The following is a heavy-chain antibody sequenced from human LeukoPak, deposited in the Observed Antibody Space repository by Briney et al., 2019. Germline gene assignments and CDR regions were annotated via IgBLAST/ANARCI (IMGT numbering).Heavy chain of an antibody. CDR2: ISGSGDAT. D-gene: IGHD3-10*01. J-gene: IGHJ5*02. CDR3: ASHYGSGSFNWLDP. CDR1: GFTFSGYG. V-gene: IGHV3-23*01. Sequence: GGSLRLSCAASGFTFSGYGMSWVRQAPGKGPEWVSAISGSGDATFYAASVKGRFTIPRDNSRNTLFLQMNSLRAEDTAVYYCASHYGSGSFNWLDPWGQGTLVIVSS.